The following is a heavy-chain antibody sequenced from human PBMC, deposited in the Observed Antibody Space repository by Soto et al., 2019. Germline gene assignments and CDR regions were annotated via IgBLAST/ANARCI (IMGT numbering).Heavy chain of an antibody. J-gene: IGHJ6*02. CDR1: GGTFSSYA. Sequence: QVQLVQSGAEVKKPGSSVKVSCKASGGTFSSYAISWVRQAPGQGLEWMGGIIPIFGTANYAQKFQGRVTITANESTSTAYMEPSSLRSEDTAVYYCARDRDYSNYAVGYYGMDVWGQGTTVTVSS. CDR3: ARDRDYSNYAVGYYGMDV. V-gene: IGHV1-69*01. D-gene: IGHD4-4*01. CDR2: IIPIFGTA.